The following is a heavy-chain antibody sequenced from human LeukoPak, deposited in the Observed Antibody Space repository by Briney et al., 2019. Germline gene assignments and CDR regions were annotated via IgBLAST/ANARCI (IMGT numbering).Heavy chain of an antibody. CDR1: GYSVTTYY. CDR2: VNPTGGKT. J-gene: IGHJ5*02. CDR3: AREVYVGILLS. Sequence: GASVKVSCKASGYSVTTYYMHWVRQAPGQGLEWMGLVNPTGGKTIYAPKFQGRVTMTGDTSTSTVYMELSSLRSDDTAVYYCAREVYVGILLSWGEGALVTVSS. V-gene: IGHV1-46*01. D-gene: IGHD3-10*02.